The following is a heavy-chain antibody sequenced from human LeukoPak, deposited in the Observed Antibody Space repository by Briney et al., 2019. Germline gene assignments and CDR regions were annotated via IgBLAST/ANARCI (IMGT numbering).Heavy chain of an antibody. CDR3: ARDGTYYDF. J-gene: IGHJ4*02. CDR1: GFTFSSYE. V-gene: IGHV3-48*03. CDR2: ISISGSII. Sequence: GGSLRLSCAASGFTFSSYEMNWVRQAPGKGLDWVSYISISGSIIYYADSVKGRFTISRDSAKNSLYLQMNSLRAEDTAVYYCARDGTYYDFWGQGILVTVPS. D-gene: IGHD2/OR15-2a*01.